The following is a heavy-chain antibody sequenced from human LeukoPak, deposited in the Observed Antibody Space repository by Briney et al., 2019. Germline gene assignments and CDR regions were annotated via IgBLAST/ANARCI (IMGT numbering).Heavy chain of an antibody. V-gene: IGHV3-53*05. J-gene: IGHJ5*02. Sequence: GGSLRLSCAASGFTVSSNYMSWVRQAPGKGLEWVSVIYSGGSTYYADSVKGRFTISRDNAKNSLYLQMNSLRAEDTALYYCAKAGGSSLLFNWFDPWGQGTLVTVSS. CDR2: IYSGGST. D-gene: IGHD6-13*01. CDR3: AKAGGSSLLFNWFDP. CDR1: GFTVSSNY.